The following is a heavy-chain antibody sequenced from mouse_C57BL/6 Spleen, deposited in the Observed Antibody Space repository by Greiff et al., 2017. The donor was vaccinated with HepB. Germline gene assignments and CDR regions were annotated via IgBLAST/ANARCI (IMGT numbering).Heavy chain of an antibody. V-gene: IGHV1-82*01. J-gene: IGHJ3*01. D-gene: IGHD1-2*01. Sequence: QVQLQQSGPELVKPGASVKISCKASGYAFSSSWMNWVKQRPGKGLEWIGRIYPGDGDTNYNGKFKGKATLTADKSSSTAYMQLSSLTSEDSAVYFCARSHYYGFAYWGQGTLVTVSA. CDR3: ARSHYYGFAY. CDR1: GYAFSSSW. CDR2: IYPGDGDT.